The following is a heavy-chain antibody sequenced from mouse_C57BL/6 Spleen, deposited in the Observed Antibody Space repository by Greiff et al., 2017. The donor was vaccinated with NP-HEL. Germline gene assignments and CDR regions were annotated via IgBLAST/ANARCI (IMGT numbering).Heavy chain of an antibody. Sequence: QVQLQQPGAELVKPGASVKLSCKASGYTFTSYWMHWVKQRPGQGLEWIGMIHPNSGSTNYNEKFKSKATLTVDNSSSTAYMELRSLTSEDSAVYYGTRCPWVAVVATGGNYFDYWGQGTTLTVSS. D-gene: IGHD1-1*01. CDR3: TRCPWVAVVATGGNYFDY. J-gene: IGHJ2*01. CDR2: IHPNSGST. V-gene: IGHV1-64*01. CDR1: GYTFTSYW.